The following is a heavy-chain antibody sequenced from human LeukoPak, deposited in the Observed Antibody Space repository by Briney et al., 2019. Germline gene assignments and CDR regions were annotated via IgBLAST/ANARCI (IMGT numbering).Heavy chain of an antibody. CDR1: GGSTATYH. CDR2: IYASGTT. V-gene: IGHV4-4*09. J-gene: IGHJ6*03. Sequence: TSETLSLTCTVSGGSTATYHWSWLRQPPGRGLQCIGYIYASGTTNHNPSLKSRVAISVDTSKNQLTLRLSSVTAADTAVYYCARLSGDYPSHPYYYMDVWGKGTTVTVSS. CDR3: ARLSGDYPSHPYYYMDV. D-gene: IGHD4-17*01.